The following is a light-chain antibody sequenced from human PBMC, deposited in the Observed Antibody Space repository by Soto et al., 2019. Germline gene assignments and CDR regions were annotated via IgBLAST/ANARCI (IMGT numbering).Light chain of an antibody. Sequence: ELVSPPSQGNTSFAPGEISPLSVSSSQSVSSSYLAWYKQKPGQAPRLLIYGASSRATGIPDRFSGSGSGTDFTLTISRLENEDFAVYYCQQYGSSPLTGGHGTRRELK. J-gene: IGKJ5*01. CDR2: GAS. V-gene: IGKV3-20*01. CDR1: QSVSSSY. CDR3: QQYGSSPLT.